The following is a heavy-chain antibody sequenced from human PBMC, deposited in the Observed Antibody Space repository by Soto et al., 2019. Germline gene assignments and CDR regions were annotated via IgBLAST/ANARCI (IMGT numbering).Heavy chain of an antibody. V-gene: IGHV4-4*02. J-gene: IGHJ4*02. D-gene: IGHD4-17*01. CDR3: VRDSVTKRFDS. CDR1: GDSLSSPNW. CDR2: IHNKGNT. Sequence: QVRLQESGPGVVQPSGTLSLTCAVSGDSLSSPNWWAWVRQPPGKGLEWIGQIHNKGNTNFNPSLKSRITMTVDKPKNKFFLTLASMTAADTAVYYCVRDSVTKRFDSWGQGTLVTVSS.